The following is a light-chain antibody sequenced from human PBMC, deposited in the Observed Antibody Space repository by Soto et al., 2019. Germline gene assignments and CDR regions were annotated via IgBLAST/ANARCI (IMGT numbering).Light chain of an antibody. J-gene: IGKJ3*01. CDR3: QQYNNWPPGFT. V-gene: IGKV3-15*01. CDR2: GAS. CDR1: QSVSSN. Sequence: EIVMTQSPATLSVSPGERATLSCRASQSVSSNLAWYQQKPGQAPRLLIYGASTRATGIPARFSGSGSGTEFTLTISSLQSEDFAVYYCQQYNNWPPGFTFGPGTKGIS.